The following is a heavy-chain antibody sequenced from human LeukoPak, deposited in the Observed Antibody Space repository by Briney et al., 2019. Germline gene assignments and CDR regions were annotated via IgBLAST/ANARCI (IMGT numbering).Heavy chain of an antibody. J-gene: IGHJ5*02. CDR1: GYTFTSYD. CDR2: MNPNSGNT. D-gene: IGHD3-10*01. Sequence: ASVKVSCKASGYTFTSYDINWVRQATGQGLEWMGWMNPNSGNTGYAQKFQGRVTMTRNTSISTAYMELSSLRSEDTAVYYCARGLTYGGWFDPWGQGTLVTVSS. V-gene: IGHV1-8*01. CDR3: ARGLTYGGWFDP.